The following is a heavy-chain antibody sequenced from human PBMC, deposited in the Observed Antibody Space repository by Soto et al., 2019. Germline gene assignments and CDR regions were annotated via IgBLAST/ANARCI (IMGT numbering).Heavy chain of an antibody. Sequence: PGGSLRLSCAASGFTFSSYAMSWVRQAPGKGLEWVSAISGSGGSTYYADSVKGRFTISRDNSKNTLYLQMNSLRAEDTAVYYCANDFWSGYYYYYYGMDVWGQGTTVTVSS. CDR2: ISGSGGST. CDR3: ANDFWSGYYYYYYGMDV. V-gene: IGHV3-23*01. J-gene: IGHJ6*02. D-gene: IGHD3-3*01. CDR1: GFTFSSYA.